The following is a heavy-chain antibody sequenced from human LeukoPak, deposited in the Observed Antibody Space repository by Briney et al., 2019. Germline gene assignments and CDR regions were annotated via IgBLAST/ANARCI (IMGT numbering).Heavy chain of an antibody. V-gene: IGHV4-39*07. J-gene: IGHJ6*03. CDR3: ARVPYYDILTGSPSYYYYMDV. CDR1: AGSIRDPYYY. D-gene: IGHD3-9*01. Sequence: SETLSLTCTVSAGSIRDPYYYWGWISQSPGKGLEWIGSIHYNGSTYYNTSLKSRVTISVDTSKNQFSLKLSSVTAADTAVYYCARVPYYDILTGSPSYYYYMDVWGKGTTVTISS. CDR2: IHYNGST.